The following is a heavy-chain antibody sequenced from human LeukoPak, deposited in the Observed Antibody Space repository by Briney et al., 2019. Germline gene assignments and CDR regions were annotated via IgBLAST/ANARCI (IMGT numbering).Heavy chain of an antibody. D-gene: IGHD5-24*01. Sequence: SETLSLTCTVSGGSISSYCWSWSRQPAGKGLEWIGRIYSSGGTSYNPSLESRVTLSVDTSKNQVSLKLSSVTAADTAVYYCARRWLHRKGFDYWGPGILVTVSS. CDR2: IYSSGGT. J-gene: IGHJ4*02. CDR3: ARRWLHRKGFDY. CDR1: GGSISSYC. V-gene: IGHV4-4*07.